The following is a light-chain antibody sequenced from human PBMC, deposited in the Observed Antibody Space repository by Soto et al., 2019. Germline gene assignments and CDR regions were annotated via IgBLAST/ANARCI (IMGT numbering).Light chain of an antibody. J-gene: IGKJ3*01. V-gene: IGKV3-15*01. CDR2: NAA. CDR1: QRIDTS. CDR3: QQYYKWHPFT. Sequence: EIVMTQSPATLSVSPGERATLSCRASQRIDTSLAWYQQRPGQAPRLLLYNAATRATGIPARFSGRGFGTEFTLTISSLQSEDFALYYSQQYYKWHPFTLGPGTKVDIK.